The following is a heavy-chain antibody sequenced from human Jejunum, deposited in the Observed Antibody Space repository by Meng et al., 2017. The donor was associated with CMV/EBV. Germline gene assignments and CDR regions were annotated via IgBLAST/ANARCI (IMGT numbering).Heavy chain of an antibody. CDR3: AQGTNDPMCSDGTCYSGGH. D-gene: IGHD2-15*01. J-gene: IGHJ4*02. CDR1: A. Sequence: ALPWVRHAPGKGLEWVSAFSSRGTYTSCADSVKGRFTISRDDSTNTLYLQMNNLRAEDTAIYYCAQGTNDPMCSDGTCYSGGHWGQGTLVTVSS. CDR2: FSSRGTYT. V-gene: IGHV3-23*01.